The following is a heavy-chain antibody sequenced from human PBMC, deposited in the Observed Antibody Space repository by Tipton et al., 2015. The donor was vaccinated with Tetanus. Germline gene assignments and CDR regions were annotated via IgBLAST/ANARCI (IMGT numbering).Heavy chain of an antibody. CDR3: ARDAGYRRNYFDF. J-gene: IGHJ4*02. V-gene: IGHV3-7*01. CDR1: GFTFSGYW. CDR2: IKEDGSEK. D-gene: IGHD2-2*02. Sequence: SLRLSCVDSGFTFSGYWMSWVRQAPGKGLEWLANIKEDGSEKYYVDPVKGRFTISRDNFRNTLSLQMRGLGADDTAVYYCARDAGYRRNYFDFWGQGTLVTVSS.